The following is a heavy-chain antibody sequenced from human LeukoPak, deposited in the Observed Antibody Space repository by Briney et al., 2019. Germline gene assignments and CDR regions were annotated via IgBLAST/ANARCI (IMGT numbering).Heavy chain of an antibody. J-gene: IGHJ5*02. D-gene: IGHD2-15*01. CDR2: ISGSGGGT. V-gene: IGHV3-23*01. CDR1: GFTFSSCG. CDR3: AKRQSGVVAAILGANWFDP. Sequence: PWGSLRLSFAASGFTFSSCGMHWVRRALGKGLVWVSAISGSGGGTYYADSVKGRFTISRDNSKHPLYLQMNSLRAEDTAVYYCAKRQSGVVAAILGANWFDPWGQGTLVTVSS.